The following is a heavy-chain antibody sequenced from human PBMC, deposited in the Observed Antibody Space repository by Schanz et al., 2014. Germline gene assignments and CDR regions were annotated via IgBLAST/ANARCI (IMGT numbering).Heavy chain of an antibody. V-gene: IGHV1-18*01. Sequence: QVQLVQSGAEVKKPGASVRVSCKASGYTFTTYAMSWVRQAPGQGLEWVGWISVYTGNTKYGRKVQGRVTMTADTSTSTAYMELRSLRSDDTAVYYCARSAGRDFWSGYYTRFDYWGQGTLVTVSS. CDR3: ARSAGRDFWSGYYTRFDY. CDR2: ISVYTGNT. J-gene: IGHJ4*02. D-gene: IGHD3-3*01. CDR1: GYTFTTYA.